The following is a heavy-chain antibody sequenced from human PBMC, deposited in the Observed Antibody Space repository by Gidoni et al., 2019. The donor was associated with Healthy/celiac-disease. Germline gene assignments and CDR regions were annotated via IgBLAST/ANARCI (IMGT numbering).Heavy chain of an antibody. CDR1: GGSISSSSYY. CDR2: IYYSGRT. D-gene: IGHD1-1*01. J-gene: IGHJ6*02. V-gene: IGHV4-39*01. Sequence: QLQLQESGPGLVKPSETLSLTCTVSGGSISSSSYYWGWIRQPPGKGLELIGSIYYSGRTHYNPSLKSRVTISVDTSKNQCSLKLSSVTAADAAVYYCARQAWNDVLFLPYGMDVWGQGTTVTVSS. CDR3: ARQAWNDVLFLPYGMDV.